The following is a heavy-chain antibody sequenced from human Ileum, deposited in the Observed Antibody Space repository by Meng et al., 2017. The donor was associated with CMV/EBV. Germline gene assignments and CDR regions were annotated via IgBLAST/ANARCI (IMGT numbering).Heavy chain of an antibody. D-gene: IGHD4-11*01. Sequence: GGSLRLSCAASGFIFSTYAMSWVRQAPGKGLEWVSVIYSGGTSTYYADSVKGRFTISRDNSKNTLYLQMNSLRAEDTAVYYCTKDPGTIDDYSSKGGMDVWGQGTTVTVSS. CDR2: IYSGGTST. CDR1: GFIFSTYA. CDR3: TKDPGTIDDYSSKGGMDV. V-gene: IGHV3-23*03. J-gene: IGHJ6*02.